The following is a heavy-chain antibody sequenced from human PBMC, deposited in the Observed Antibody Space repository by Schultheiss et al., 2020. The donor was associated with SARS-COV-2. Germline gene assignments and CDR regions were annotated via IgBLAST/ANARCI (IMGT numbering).Heavy chain of an antibody. Sequence: GGSLRLSCAASGFTFSSYAMSWVRQAPGKGLEWVSAISGSGGSTYYADSVKGRFTISRDNSKNTLYLQMNSLRAEDTAVYYCAKDRGYCSITSCGDAFDIWGQGTMVTVSS. CDR1: GFTFSSYA. CDR3: AKDRGYCSITSCGDAFDI. CDR2: ISGSGGST. J-gene: IGHJ3*02. D-gene: IGHD2-2*01. V-gene: IGHV3-23*01.